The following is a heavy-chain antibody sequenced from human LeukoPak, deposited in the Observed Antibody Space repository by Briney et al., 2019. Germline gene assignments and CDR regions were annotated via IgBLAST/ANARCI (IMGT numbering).Heavy chain of an antibody. J-gene: IGHJ5*02. V-gene: IGHV3-48*01. Sequence: GGSLRLSCAASGFTFSRYSMNWVRQAPGMGLEWISYISSSSSSIYYADSVRGRFTISRDNAKNSLYLQMNSLRAEDTAVYYCARDNVVSVPWFDPWGQGTLVTVSS. CDR1: GFTFSRYS. D-gene: IGHD2-15*01. CDR3: ARDNVVSVPWFDP. CDR2: ISSSSSSI.